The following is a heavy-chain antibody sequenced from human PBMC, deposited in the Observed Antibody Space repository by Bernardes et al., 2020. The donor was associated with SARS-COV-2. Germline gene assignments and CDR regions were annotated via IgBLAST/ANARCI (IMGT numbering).Heavy chain of an antibody. V-gene: IGHV3-7*01. CDR1: GLSFTDYW. CDR2: INKDGTVK. CDR3: ASQFRRGAY. J-gene: IGHJ4*02. Sequence: GGSLRLSCEASGLSFTDYWMTWVRQAPGKGLENVANINKDGTVKYYLDSVKGRFTISRDNAKSLVYLQMISLRGEDTATYYCASQFRRGAYWGQGTPVTVSS. D-gene: IGHD3-10*01.